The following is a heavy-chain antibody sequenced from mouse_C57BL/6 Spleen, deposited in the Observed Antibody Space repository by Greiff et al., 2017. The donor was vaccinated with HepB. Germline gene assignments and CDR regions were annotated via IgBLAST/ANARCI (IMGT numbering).Heavy chain of an antibody. Sequence: EVKVVESGPVLVKPGASVKMSCKASGYTFTDYYMNWVKQSHGKSLEWIGVINPYNGGTSYNQKFKGKATLTVDKSSSTAYMELNSLTSEDSAVYYCARDYGYDSWFAYWGQGTLVTVSA. CDR1: GYTFTDYY. CDR2: INPYNGGT. V-gene: IGHV1-19*01. CDR3: ARDYGYDSWFAY. J-gene: IGHJ3*01. D-gene: IGHD2-2*01.